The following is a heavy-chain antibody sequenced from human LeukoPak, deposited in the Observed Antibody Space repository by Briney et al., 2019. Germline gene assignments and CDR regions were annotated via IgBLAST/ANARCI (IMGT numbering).Heavy chain of an antibody. CDR1: RFTFSSYA. D-gene: IGHD3-10*01. V-gene: IGHV3-23*01. CDR2: ISDSGGTT. CDR3: AKDYVEMVRGVLDY. J-gene: IGHJ4*02. Sequence: GGSLRLSCAASRFTFSSYAMSWVRQAPGKGLEWVSGISDSGGTTYYADSVKGRFTISRDNSKNTLYLQMNRLRAEDTAVYYCAKDYVEMVRGVLDYWGQGTLVTVSS.